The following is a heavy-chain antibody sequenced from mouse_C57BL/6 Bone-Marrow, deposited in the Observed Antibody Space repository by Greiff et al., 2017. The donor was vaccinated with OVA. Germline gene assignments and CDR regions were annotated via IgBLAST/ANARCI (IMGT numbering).Heavy chain of an antibody. CDR3: ARKGRDYPFAY. D-gene: IGHD2-4*01. CDR1: GYTFTSYW. CDR2: IHPNSGST. J-gene: IGHJ3*01. Sequence: QVQLQQPGAELVKPGASVKLSCKASGYTFTSYWMHWVKQRPGQGLEWIGMIHPNSGSTNYNEKFKSKATLTVDKSSSTAYMQLSSLTSEDSAVYYCARKGRDYPFAYWGQGTLVTVSA. V-gene: IGHV1-64*01.